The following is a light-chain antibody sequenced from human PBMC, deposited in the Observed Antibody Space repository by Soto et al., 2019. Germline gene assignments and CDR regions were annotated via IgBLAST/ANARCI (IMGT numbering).Light chain of an antibody. V-gene: IGLV2-8*01. CDR3: TSYAGSSNWV. CDR1: SSDVGGYNY. J-gene: IGLJ2*01. Sequence: QSVLTQPPSASGSPGQSVTISCTGSSSDVGGYNYVSWYQQHPGKAPKVMIYEVTKRPSGVPDRFSGSKSGNTASLTVSGLQTEDEADYYCTSYAGSSNWVFGGGTKVTVL. CDR2: EVT.